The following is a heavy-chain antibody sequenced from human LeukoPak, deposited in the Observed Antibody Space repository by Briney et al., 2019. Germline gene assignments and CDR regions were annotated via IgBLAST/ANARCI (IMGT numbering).Heavy chain of an antibody. CDR3: ARQKWDYYDSSGYSHYYFDY. V-gene: IGHV4-39*01. CDR1: GGSISSSSYY. D-gene: IGHD3-22*01. Sequence: PSETLSLTCTVSGGSISSSSYYWGWIRQPPGKGLEWIVSIYYSGSTYYNPSLKSRVTISVDTSKNQFSLKLSSVTAADTAVYYCARQKWDYYDSSGYSHYYFDYWGQGTLVTVSS. J-gene: IGHJ4*02. CDR2: IYYSGST.